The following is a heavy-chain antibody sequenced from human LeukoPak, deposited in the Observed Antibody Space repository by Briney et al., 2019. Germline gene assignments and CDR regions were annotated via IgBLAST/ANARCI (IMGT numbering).Heavy chain of an antibody. CDR3: AKGYDSSGYRGVLDY. D-gene: IGHD3-22*01. Sequence: GGSLRLSCAASGFTFDDYAMHWVRQAPGKGLEWVSGISWNSGSIGYADSVKGRFTISRDNAKNSLYLQMNSLRAEDMALYYCAKGYDSSGYRGVLDYWGQGTLVTVSS. J-gene: IGHJ4*02. CDR2: ISWNSGSI. CDR1: GFTFDDYA. V-gene: IGHV3-9*03.